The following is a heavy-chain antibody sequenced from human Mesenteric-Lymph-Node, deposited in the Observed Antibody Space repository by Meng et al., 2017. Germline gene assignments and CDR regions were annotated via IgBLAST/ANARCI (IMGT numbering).Heavy chain of an antibody. CDR3: ARGNGWRFDY. Sequence: QLVQSGAEFKKPGDSVKVSCQAAGYTFTSSSMNWVRHAPGQGLEWMGWININTGNPTYAQGFTGRFVFSLDTSVSTAYLQIDSLKADDTAVYYCARGNGWRFDYWGQGTLVTVSS. V-gene: IGHV7-4-1*01. CDR2: ININTGNP. J-gene: IGHJ4*02. CDR1: GYTFTSSS. D-gene: IGHD6-19*01.